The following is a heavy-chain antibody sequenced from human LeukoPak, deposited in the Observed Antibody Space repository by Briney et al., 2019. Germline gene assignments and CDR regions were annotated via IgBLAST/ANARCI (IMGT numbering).Heavy chain of an antibody. CDR2: INPNSGGT. Sequence: ASVKVSCKASEGTFSSYAISWVRQAPGQGLEWMGWINPNSGGTKYALKFQGRVTMTRDTSISTAYMELSRLTSDDTAVYYCARDLSIAAPGTDFDYWGQGTLVTVSS. CDR1: EGTFSSYA. D-gene: IGHD6-13*01. J-gene: IGHJ4*02. CDR3: ARDLSIAAPGTDFDY. V-gene: IGHV1-2*02.